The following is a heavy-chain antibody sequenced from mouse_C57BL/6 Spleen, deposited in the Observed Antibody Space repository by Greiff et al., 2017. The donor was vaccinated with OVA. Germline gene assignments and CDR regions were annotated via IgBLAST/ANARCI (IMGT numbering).Heavy chain of an antibody. CDR3: AIIWERFAY. J-gene: IGHJ3*01. CDR1: GFSLTSSG. Sequence: VKLMESGPGLVAPSQSLSITCTVSGFSLTSSGVDWVRQPPGKGLEWLGVIWGGLSNTSNLALMSRLSISKDNSKSQVFLKMNSLQTDDTAMYYCAIIWERFAYWGQGTLVTVSA. V-gene: IGHV2-9*01. D-gene: IGHD1-1*02. CDR2: IWGGLSN.